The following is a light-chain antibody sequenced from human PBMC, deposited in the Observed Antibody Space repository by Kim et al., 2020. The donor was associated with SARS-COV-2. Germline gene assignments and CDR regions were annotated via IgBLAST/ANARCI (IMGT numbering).Light chain of an antibody. Sequence: DIQMTQSPSSLSASVGDRVILTCRASQDIQNYIAWYQQKPGKVPKALIYAVSALQSGVPSRFSGSKAGTDFTLTISSLQPEDVAVDYCQAYNNAFGPGTKVDI. CDR1: QDIQNY. V-gene: IGKV1-27*01. CDR2: AVS. J-gene: IGKJ3*01. CDR3: QAYNNA.